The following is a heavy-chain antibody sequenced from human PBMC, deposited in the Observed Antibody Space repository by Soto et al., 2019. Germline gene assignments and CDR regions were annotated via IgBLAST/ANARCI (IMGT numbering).Heavy chain of an antibody. Sequence: SETLSLTCTVSGGSISSGGYYWSWIRQHPGKGLEWIGYIYYSGSTYYNPSLKSRVTMTRDTSTSTVYMELSSLRSEDTAVYYCAREASYGSGNGFDYWGQGTLVTVSS. CDR2: IYYSGST. D-gene: IGHD3-10*01. CDR1: GGSISSGGYY. J-gene: IGHJ4*02. CDR3: AREASYGSGNGFDY. V-gene: IGHV4-31*03.